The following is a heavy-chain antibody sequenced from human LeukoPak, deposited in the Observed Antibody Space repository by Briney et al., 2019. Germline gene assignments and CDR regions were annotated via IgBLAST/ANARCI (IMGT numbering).Heavy chain of an antibody. D-gene: IGHD3-22*01. CDR3: ARGYWYDSSGLDY. Sequence: GGSLRLSCAASGFKFSSSWMTWVRQAPGKGLEWVASINADGGEIHYVDSVKGRFTISRDNAKNSLYLQMNSLRAEDTAVYYCARGYWYDSSGLDYWGQGTLVTVSS. CDR1: GFKFSSSW. J-gene: IGHJ4*02. CDR2: INADGGEI. V-gene: IGHV3-7*04.